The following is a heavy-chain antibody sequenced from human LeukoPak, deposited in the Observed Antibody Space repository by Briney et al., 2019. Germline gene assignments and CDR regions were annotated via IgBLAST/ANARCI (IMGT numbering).Heavy chain of an antibody. V-gene: IGHV1-18*01. D-gene: IGHD2-2*01. CDR1: GYTFTSYG. Sequence: ASVKVSCKASGYTFTSYGISWVRQAPGQGLEWMGWISAYNGNTNYAQKLQGRVTMTTDTSTSTAYMELRSLRSDDTAVYYCARDPVICSSTSCYWYYYYMDVWGKGTTVTVSS. J-gene: IGHJ6*03. CDR2: ISAYNGNT. CDR3: ARDPVICSSTSCYWYYYYMDV.